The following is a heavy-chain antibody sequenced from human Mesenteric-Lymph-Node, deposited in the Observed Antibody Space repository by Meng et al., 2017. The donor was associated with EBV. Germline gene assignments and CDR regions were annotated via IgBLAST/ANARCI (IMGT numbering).Heavy chain of an antibody. CDR2: IYTDGST. CDR3: VRGPWNN. Sequence: GQLVESGGGFVKPGGSLRLSYVDSRFTFSDYDMSWIRQAPGKGLEWVSVIYTDGSTYYADSVKGRFTISRDNSKNTLFIQMNNLRVDDTAVYYCVRGPWNNWGQGTLVTVSS. J-gene: IGHJ4*02. CDR1: RFTFSDYD. V-gene: IGHV3-66*01. D-gene: IGHD1/OR15-1a*01.